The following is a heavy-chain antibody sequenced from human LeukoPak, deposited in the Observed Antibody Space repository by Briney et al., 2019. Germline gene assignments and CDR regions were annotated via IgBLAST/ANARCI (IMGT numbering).Heavy chain of an antibody. CDR2: INPSGGST. V-gene: IGHV1-46*01. J-gene: IGHJ4*02. Sequence: GASVKVSCKASGYTFTSYYMHWVRQAPGQGLEWMGIINPSGGSTSYAQKFQGRVTMTRDTSISTAYMELSRLRSDDTAVYYCARVTYYYDSSGYYYYFDYWGQGTLVTVSS. D-gene: IGHD3-22*01. CDR1: GYTFTSYY. CDR3: ARVTYYYDSSGYYYYFDY.